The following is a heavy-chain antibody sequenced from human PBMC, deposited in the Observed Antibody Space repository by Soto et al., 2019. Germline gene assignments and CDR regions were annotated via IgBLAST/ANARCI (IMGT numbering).Heavy chain of an antibody. CDR3: ARAGCDGGSCYTLVGLRYGMDV. J-gene: IGHJ6*02. Sequence: QVQLVESGGGVVQPGRSLRLSCAASGFTFSSYAMHWVRQAPGKGLEWVAVISYDGSNKYYADSVKGRFTISRDNSKXPXXXQXXSLRAEDTAVYYCARAGCDGGSCYTLVGLRYGMDVWGQGTTVTGSS. D-gene: IGHD2-15*01. CDR2: ISYDGSNK. V-gene: IGHV3-30-3*01. CDR1: GFTFSSYA.